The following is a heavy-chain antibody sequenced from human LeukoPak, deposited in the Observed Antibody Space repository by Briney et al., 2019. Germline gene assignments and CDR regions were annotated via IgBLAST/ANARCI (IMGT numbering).Heavy chain of an antibody. CDR1: GFTFTNSP. D-gene: IGHD6-19*01. CDR3: ATGSGWYSPDY. CDR2: IVVGSGNT. J-gene: IGHJ4*02. V-gene: IGHV1-58*02. Sequence: SVKVSCKASGFTFTNSPMQWVRQARGQRLEWMGWIVVGSGNTNYAQKFQERVTITRDMSTSTAYMELSSLRSEDTAVYYCATGSGWYSPDYWGQGTLVTVSS.